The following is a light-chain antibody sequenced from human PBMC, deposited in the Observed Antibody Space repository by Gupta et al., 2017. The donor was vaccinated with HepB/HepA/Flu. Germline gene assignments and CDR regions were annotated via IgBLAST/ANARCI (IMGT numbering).Light chain of an antibody. Sequence: DIVMTQSPLSLPVTPGEPASISCRSSQSLLHRNGYNYLDWYLQKPGQSPQLLIYLGSNRDSGVPDRFSGSGSGTDFTLKISRVEAEDVGVYYCMQALQTPRTFGQGTKVEIK. CDR1: QSLLHRNGYNY. J-gene: IGKJ1*01. CDR3: MQALQTPRT. V-gene: IGKV2-28*01. CDR2: LGS.